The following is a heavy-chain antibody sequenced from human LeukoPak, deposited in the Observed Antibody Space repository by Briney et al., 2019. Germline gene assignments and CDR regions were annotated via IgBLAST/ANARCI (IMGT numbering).Heavy chain of an antibody. CDR3: ARDVGDIVTIPAAISVP. D-gene: IGHD2-2*01. Sequence: GASEKVSCKASGYTFTSYGISWVRQAPGQGLEWMGWISAYNGNTNYVQKFQGRVTMTTDTSTSTAYMELRSLRSDDTAMYYCARDVGDIVTIPAAISVPWGQGTLVTVSS. V-gene: IGHV1-18*01. CDR1: GYTFTSYG. CDR2: ISAYNGNT. J-gene: IGHJ5*02.